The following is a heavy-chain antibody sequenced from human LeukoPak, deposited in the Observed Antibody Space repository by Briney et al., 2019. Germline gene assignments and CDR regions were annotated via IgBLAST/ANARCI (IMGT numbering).Heavy chain of an antibody. CDR2: ISWNSGSI. CDR3: ARVHYYDSSAYCDY. Sequence: GGSLRLSCAASGFTFDDYAMHWVRQAPGKGLEWVSGISWNSGSIGYADSVKGRFTISRDNAKNSLYLQMNSLRAEDTAVYYCARVHYYDSSAYCDYWGQGTLVTVSS. V-gene: IGHV3-9*01. D-gene: IGHD3-22*01. CDR1: GFTFDDYA. J-gene: IGHJ4*02.